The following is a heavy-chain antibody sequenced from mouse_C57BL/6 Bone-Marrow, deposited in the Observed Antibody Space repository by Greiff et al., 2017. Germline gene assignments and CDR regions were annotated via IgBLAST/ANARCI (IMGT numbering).Heavy chain of an antibody. D-gene: IGHD2-12*01. V-gene: IGHV14-1*01. J-gene: IGHJ3*01. CDR1: GFNIKDYY. CDR3: TTSGYYSPWFAY. Sequence: VQLQQSGAELVRPGASVKLSCTASGFNIKDYYMHWVKQRPEQGLEWIGRIDPEDGDAEYAPKFQGKATMTADTSSNTAYLQLSSLTSEDTAVYYCTTSGYYSPWFAYWGQGTLVTVSA. CDR2: IDPEDGDA.